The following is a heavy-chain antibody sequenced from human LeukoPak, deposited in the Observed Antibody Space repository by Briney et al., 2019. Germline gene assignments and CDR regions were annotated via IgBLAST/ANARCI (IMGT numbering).Heavy chain of an antibody. V-gene: IGHV3-7*01. CDR1: GFTFSNFW. D-gene: IGHD3-22*01. CDR2: IKQDGLEK. J-gene: IGHJ1*01. Sequence: GGSLRLSCAASGFTFSNFWMTWIRQAPGKGLEWVANIKQDGLEKYYVDSVEGRFTVSRDNTKNTLLLQMDSLRAEDTAVYYCARGSSGYYCDHFQTWGQGSLVTVSS. CDR3: ARGSSGYYCDHFQT.